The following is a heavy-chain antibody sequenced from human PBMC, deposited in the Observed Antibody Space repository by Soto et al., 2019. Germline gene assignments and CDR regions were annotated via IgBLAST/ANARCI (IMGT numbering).Heavy chain of an antibody. CDR3: AKDGVGEGQYYYDSSGYYSDAFDI. J-gene: IGHJ3*02. CDR2: ISGSGGST. D-gene: IGHD3-22*01. V-gene: IGHV3-23*01. CDR1: GFTFSSYA. Sequence: GGSLRLSCAASGFTFSSYAMSWVRQAPGKGLEWVSAISGSGGSTYYADSVKGRFTISRDNSKNTLYLQMNSLRAEDTAVYYCAKDGVGEGQYYYDSSGYYSDAFDIWGQGTMVPVSS.